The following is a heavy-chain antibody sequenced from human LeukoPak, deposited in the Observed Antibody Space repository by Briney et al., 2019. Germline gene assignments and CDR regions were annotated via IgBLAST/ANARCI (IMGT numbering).Heavy chain of an antibody. Sequence: SETLSLTCTVSGDSISSGNYYWSWIRQPAGKGLEWNGRIYATGNTNYNPSLRSRVTISADTSKNQFSLKVFSVTAADTAVYFCARDRSYYTDRGTDYWGQGTLVTVSS. CDR1: GDSISSGNYY. V-gene: IGHV4-61*02. CDR3: ARDRSYYTDRGTDY. CDR2: IYATGNT. J-gene: IGHJ4*02. D-gene: IGHD3-3*01.